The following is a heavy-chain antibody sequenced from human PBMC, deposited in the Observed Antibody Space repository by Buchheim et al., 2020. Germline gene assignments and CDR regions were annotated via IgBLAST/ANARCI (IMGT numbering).Heavy chain of an antibody. CDR2: IYPDDSDT. CDR3: ARLVSYLDY. Sequence: EVQLVQSGAEVKKAGESLRISCKASGYSFSSYWFAWVRQMPGKGLEWVGIIYPDDSDTTYSPSFQGHTTISVATSLQTAHLQWNSLKPSDTAMYYCARLVSYLDYWGQGTL. V-gene: IGHV5-51*03. J-gene: IGHJ4*02. D-gene: IGHD3-9*01. CDR1: GYSFSSYW.